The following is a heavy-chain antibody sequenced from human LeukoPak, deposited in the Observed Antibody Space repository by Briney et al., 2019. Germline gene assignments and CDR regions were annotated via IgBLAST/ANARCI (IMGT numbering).Heavy chain of an antibody. Sequence: GGSLRLSCAASGFTFSSYAMSWVRQAPGKGLVWVSAISGSGGSTYYADSVKGRFTISRDNSKNTLYLQMNSLRAEDTAVYYCAKAPHIVVVPAAYFDYWGQGTLVTVSS. V-gene: IGHV3-23*01. J-gene: IGHJ4*02. CDR1: GFTFSSYA. D-gene: IGHD2-2*01. CDR3: AKAPHIVVVPAAYFDY. CDR2: ISGSGGST.